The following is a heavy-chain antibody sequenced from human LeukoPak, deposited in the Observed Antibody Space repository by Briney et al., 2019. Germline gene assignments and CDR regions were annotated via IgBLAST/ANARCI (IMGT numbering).Heavy chain of an antibody. CDR2: IYSDGTT. D-gene: IGHD2/OR15-2a*01. J-gene: IGHJ5*02. Sequence: GGSLRLSCAASGFTVSSYYMSWVRQAPGKGLEWVSIIYSDGTTYYADSVKGRFTVSRDSSKNTLYLQMNSLRAEDTAVYYCARLLGTSWGQGTLVTVSS. V-gene: IGHV3-53*01. CDR3: ARLLGTS. CDR1: GFTVSSYY.